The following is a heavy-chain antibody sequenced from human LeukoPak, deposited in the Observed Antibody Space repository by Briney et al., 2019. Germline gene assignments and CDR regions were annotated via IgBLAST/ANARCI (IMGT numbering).Heavy chain of an antibody. CDR2: ISYDGSNK. V-gene: IGHV3-30*04. CDR1: GFTFSSYA. D-gene: IGHD6-6*01. Sequence: GGSLRLSCAASGFTFSSYAMHWVRQAPGKGLEWVAVISYDGSNKYYADSVKGRFTISRDNSKNTLYLQMNSLRAEDTAVYYCARDGYGSSPSHYFDYWGQGTLVTVSS. CDR3: ARDGYGSSPSHYFDY. J-gene: IGHJ4*02.